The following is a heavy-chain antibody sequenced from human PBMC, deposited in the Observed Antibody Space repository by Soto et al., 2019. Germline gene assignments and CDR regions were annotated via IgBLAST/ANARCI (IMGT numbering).Heavy chain of an antibody. J-gene: IGHJ4*02. CDR2: INPNSGGT. D-gene: IGHD5-18*01. Sequence: ASVKVSCKTSGYTITGYYMHWVRQAPGQGLEWMGWINPNSGGTNYAQKFQGWVTMTRDTSISTAYMELSRLRSDDTAVYYCARGAAMVTEYFDYWGQGTLVTVSS. V-gene: IGHV1-2*04. CDR1: GYTITGYY. CDR3: ARGAAMVTEYFDY.